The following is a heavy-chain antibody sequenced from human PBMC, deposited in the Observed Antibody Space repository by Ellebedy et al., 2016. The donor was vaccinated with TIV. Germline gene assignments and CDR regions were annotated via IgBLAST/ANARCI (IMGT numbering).Heavy chain of an antibody. D-gene: IGHD1-26*01. V-gene: IGHV4-39*01. Sequence: SETLSLTCSVSGGSISSSTYYWGWIRQSPGKGLEWIGSIFYSGATYYNPSLKSRVTISVDTSRNEFSLKLTSVTAADTALYYCARRTDSGSYYDFFNNWGQGTLVTVSS. J-gene: IGHJ4*02. CDR2: IFYSGAT. CDR3: ARRTDSGSYYDFFNN. CDR1: GGSISSSTYY.